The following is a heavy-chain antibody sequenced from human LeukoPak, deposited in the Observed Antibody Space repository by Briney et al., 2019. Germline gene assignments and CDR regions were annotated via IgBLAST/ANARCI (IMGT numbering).Heavy chain of an antibody. V-gene: IGHV3-23*01. CDR2: ISGSDGST. J-gene: IGHJ4*02. CDR1: GFTFSSYA. CDR3: AKDAVLRGSYYATAG. D-gene: IGHD1-26*01. Sequence: PGGSLRLSCAASGFTFSSYAMSWVRQAPGKGLGWVSAISGSDGSTYYADSVKGRFTISRDNSKNTLYLQMNSLRAEDTAVYYCAKDAVLRGSYYATAGWGQGTLVTVSS.